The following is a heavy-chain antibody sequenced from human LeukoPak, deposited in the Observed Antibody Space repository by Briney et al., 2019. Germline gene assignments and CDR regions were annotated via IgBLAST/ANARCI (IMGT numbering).Heavy chain of an antibody. J-gene: IGHJ3*02. CDR2: INPIFGTA. CDR3: AREGGYRVRDAFDI. V-gene: IGHV1-69*05. CDR1: GGTFSSYA. Sequence: SVKVSCKASGGTFSSYAISWVRQAPGQGLGWMGAINPIFGTANYAQKFQGRVSITTDESTSTAYMELSSLRSEDTAVYYCAREGGYRVRDAFDIWGQGTMVTVSS. D-gene: IGHD3-22*01.